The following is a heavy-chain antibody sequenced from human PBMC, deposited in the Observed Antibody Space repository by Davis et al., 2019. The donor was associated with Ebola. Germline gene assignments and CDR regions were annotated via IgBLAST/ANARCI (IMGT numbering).Heavy chain of an antibody. D-gene: IGHD3-9*01. CDR3: ARANYDILWGWFDP. CDR2: IWYDGSNK. J-gene: IGHJ5*02. V-gene: IGHV3-33*01. Sequence: SCKASGYTFTSYYMHWVRQAPGKGLEWVAVIWYDGSNKYYADSVKGRFTISRDNAKNSLYLQMNSLRAEDTAVYYCARANYDILWGWFDPWAREPWSPSPQ. CDR1: GYTFTSYY.